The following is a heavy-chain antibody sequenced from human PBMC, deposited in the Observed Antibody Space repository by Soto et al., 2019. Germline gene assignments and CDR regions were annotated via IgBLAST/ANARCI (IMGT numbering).Heavy chain of an antibody. D-gene: IGHD3-9*01. Sequence: PGGSLRLSCAASGFTFSSYAMSWVRQAPGKGLEWVSAISGSGGSTYYADSVKGRFTISRDNSKNTLYLQMSSLRAEDTAVYYCAKHLPVLRYFDWSFYGMDVWGQGTTVTVSS. J-gene: IGHJ6*02. CDR3: AKHLPVLRYFDWSFYGMDV. CDR1: GFTFSSYA. V-gene: IGHV3-23*01. CDR2: ISGSGGST.